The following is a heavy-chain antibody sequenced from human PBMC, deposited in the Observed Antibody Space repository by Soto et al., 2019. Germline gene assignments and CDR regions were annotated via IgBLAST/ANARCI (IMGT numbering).Heavy chain of an antibody. CDR1: GITLSNYW. CDR3: AYFTSGCPT. J-gene: IGHJ4*02. CDR2: ISSDGSST. V-gene: IGHV3-74*01. Sequence: EVQLVESGGGLVQPGGSLRLSCAASGITLSNYWVHWVRQAPGKGLVWVSRISSDGSSTSYADSVKGRFTISRDNAKNTLYLQMNSWRAEDTAVYYCAYFTSGCPTWGQGTLVTVSS. D-gene: IGHD6-19*01.